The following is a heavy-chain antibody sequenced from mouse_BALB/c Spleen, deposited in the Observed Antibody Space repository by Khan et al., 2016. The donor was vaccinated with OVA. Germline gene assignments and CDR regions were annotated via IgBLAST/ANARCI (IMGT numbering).Heavy chain of an antibody. CDR2: ISSGSRTL. V-gene: IGHV5-17*02. Sequence: EVELVESGGGLVQPGGSRKLSCAASGFTFSSFGMHWVRQAPEKGLEWVAFISSGSRTLYYTDTVKGRCTISRDNPKNTLFLQMTSLRSEDTAMYYCARDEWWVLDYWGQGTSVTVSS. CDR3: ARDEWWVLDY. J-gene: IGHJ4*01. CDR1: GFTFSSFG. D-gene: IGHD1-1*02.